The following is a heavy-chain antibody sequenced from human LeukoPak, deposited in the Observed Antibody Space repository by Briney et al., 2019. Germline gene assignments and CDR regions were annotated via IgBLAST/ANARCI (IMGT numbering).Heavy chain of an antibody. V-gene: IGHV4-4*07. CDR2: IYSSGST. CDR3: ARKDGDY. CDR1: GASITSFH. J-gene: IGHJ4*02. Sequence: SETLSLTCTVSGASITSFHWTWIRQPAGKGLEWIGLIYSSGSTIYNPSLQSRVAMSVDMTKNQLSLKLSSVTAADTAMYYCARKDGDYWGQGTLVTVSS. D-gene: IGHD6-6*01.